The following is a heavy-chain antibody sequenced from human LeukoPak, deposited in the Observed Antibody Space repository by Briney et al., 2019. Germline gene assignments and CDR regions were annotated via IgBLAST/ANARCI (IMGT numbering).Heavy chain of an antibody. Sequence: GGSLRLSCAASGFTFSSDWMHWVRQAPGKGLVCVSYINGDGSSTNYADSVRGRFTISRDNAKKTLYLQMNSLRDEDTAVYYSVRGLDSWGLGTLVTVSS. CDR3: VRGLDS. V-gene: IGHV3-74*01. D-gene: IGHD3-16*01. CDR2: INGDGSST. CDR1: GFTFSSDW. J-gene: IGHJ5*01.